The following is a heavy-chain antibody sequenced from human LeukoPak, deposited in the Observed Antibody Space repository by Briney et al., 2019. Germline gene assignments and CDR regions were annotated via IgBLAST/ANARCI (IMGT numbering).Heavy chain of an antibody. Sequence: GRSLRLSCAASGFTFDDYAIHWVRQAPGKDLEWVSGISWNSGSIGYADSVKGRFTISRDNAKNSLYLQMNSLRAEDTALYYCAKDFRGYGGRGFDYWGQGTLVTVSS. D-gene: IGHD4-23*01. CDR2: ISWNSGSI. CDR3: AKDFRGYGGRGFDY. J-gene: IGHJ4*02. V-gene: IGHV3-9*01. CDR1: GFTFDDYA.